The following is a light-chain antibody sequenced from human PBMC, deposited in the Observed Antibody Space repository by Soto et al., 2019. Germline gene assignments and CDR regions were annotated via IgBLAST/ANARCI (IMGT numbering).Light chain of an antibody. J-gene: IGLJ1*01. V-gene: IGLV2-8*01. CDR2: DVS. CDR1: YCDIGAYNY. CDR3: SSVKGSNSCV. Sequence: QSALTQPPSASGSPGQSVTIPCTGTYCDIGAYNYVSWYQQRPGEAPKLIIYDVSKRPSGVHDRIFASKSGTTASLTVSGLQDDAEANYDCSSVKGSNSCVFGTGTKLTVL.